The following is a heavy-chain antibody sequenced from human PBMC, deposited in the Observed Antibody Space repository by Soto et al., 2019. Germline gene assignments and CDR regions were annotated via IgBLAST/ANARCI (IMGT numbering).Heavy chain of an antibody. CDR1: GGTFSSYA. CDR3: ASHYDSSGYYYRGLDY. J-gene: IGHJ4*02. Sequence: QVQLVQSGAEVKKPGSSVKVSCKASGGTFSSYAISWVRQAPGQGLEWMGGIIPIFGTADYAQKFQGRVTVTADESPLTGNMELRGLSSEDTAVYYCASHYDSSGYYYRGLDYWGQGTLVTVSS. V-gene: IGHV1-69*12. CDR2: IIPIFGTA. D-gene: IGHD3-22*01.